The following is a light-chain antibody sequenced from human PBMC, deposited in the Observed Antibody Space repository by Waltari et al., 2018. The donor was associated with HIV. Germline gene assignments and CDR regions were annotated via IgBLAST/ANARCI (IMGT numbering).Light chain of an antibody. CDR3: STYAGINNWV. J-gene: IGLJ3*02. CDR1: SSDAGGYNS. CDR2: EDS. V-gene: IGLV2-8*01. Sequence: QAAPTQPPSASGSPGQSVTISCTGTSSDAGGYNSVSWYQQHPGKAPQLMTYEDSQRPSGVPNRFSGSKSGNTASLTVCGLETENEANYYCSTYAGINNWVFGGGTNLTVL.